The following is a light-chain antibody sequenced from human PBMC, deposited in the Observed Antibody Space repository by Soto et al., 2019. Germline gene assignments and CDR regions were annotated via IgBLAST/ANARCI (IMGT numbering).Light chain of an antibody. CDR3: QQYGSSLWT. CDR2: GAS. J-gene: IGKJ1*01. Sequence: EIVLTQSPGTLSLSPGERATLSCRASQSVSSSYLAWYQQKPGQAPRLLIYGASSRATGIPDRFSGSGYGTDFTLTISRLEPEEIAVYYCQQYGSSLWTFGQGTKVEIK. V-gene: IGKV3-20*01. CDR1: QSVSSSY.